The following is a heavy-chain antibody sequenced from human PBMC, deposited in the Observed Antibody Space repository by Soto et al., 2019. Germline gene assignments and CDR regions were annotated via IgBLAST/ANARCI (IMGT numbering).Heavy chain of an antibody. CDR2: IYRSGNT. D-gene: IGHD2-21*02. V-gene: IGHV4-30-4*01. Sequence: PSETLSLTCTVSGGSISGVDSYWSWIRQPPGRGLEWIGYIYRSGNTYYSPSLKSRLTISVDTSTNQFSLKLFSVTAADTATYYCARTHRALVAVAAFDYWGQGALVTVSS. CDR1: GGSISGVDSY. J-gene: IGHJ4*02. CDR3: ARTHRALVAVAAFDY.